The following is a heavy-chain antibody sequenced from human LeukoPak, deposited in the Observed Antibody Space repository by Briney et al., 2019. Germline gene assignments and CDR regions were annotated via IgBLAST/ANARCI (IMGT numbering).Heavy chain of an antibody. D-gene: IGHD3-10*01. CDR1: GGSFTTYY. Sequence: SETLSLTCAVYGGSFTTYYWSWIRQSPGKGLEWIGEVNHSGSTKCNPSLKSRITISADTSKNQFSVKLNSVTAADTAVYYCARQGSESRIFDYWGQGTLVTVSS. V-gene: IGHV4-34*01. CDR3: ARQGSESRIFDY. J-gene: IGHJ4*02. CDR2: VNHSGST.